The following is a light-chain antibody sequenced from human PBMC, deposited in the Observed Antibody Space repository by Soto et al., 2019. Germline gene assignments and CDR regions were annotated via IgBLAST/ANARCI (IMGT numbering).Light chain of an antibody. V-gene: IGKV1D-12*01. CDR2: SAT. J-gene: IGKJ4*01. CDR3: QQADNFPIT. Sequence: DIQMTQSPSSVSASIGDRVVITCRADQGISASLAWYQQKPGKAPKRLIYSATRLLSGTPSRFSGSGSGTDFNLTISGLQPEDFATYYCQQADNFPITFGGGTTVEI. CDR1: QGISAS.